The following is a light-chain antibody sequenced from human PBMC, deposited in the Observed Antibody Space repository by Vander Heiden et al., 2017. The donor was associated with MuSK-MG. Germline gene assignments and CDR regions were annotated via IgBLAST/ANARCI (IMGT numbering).Light chain of an antibody. V-gene: IGKV2-28*01. CDR3: IQALHTPPPCS. Sequence: DIVMTQSPLSLPVTAGDTVTISCRSSQSLLHSHGYNYYDWYLQQPGQSAPLLIYLGSNRASGVPDRFSGSGSCTDFTLNISRVEAEDVVVYYCIQALHTPPPCSFGQGTKLEIK. CDR2: LGS. J-gene: IGKJ2*04. CDR1: QSLLHSHGYNY.